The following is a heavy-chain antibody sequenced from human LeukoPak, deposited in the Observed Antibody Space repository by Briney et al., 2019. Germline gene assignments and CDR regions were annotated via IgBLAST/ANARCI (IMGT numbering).Heavy chain of an antibody. V-gene: IGHV4-59*01. CDR2: IYYSGST. CDR3: ARAGIAVAYRTFDY. D-gene: IGHD6-19*01. CDR1: GGSISSYY. Sequence: PSETLSLTCTVSGGSISSYYWSWIRQPPGKGLEWIGYIYYSGSTNYNPSLKSRVTISVDTSKNQFSLKLSSVTAADTAVYYCARAGIAVAYRTFDYWGQGTLVTVSS. J-gene: IGHJ4*02.